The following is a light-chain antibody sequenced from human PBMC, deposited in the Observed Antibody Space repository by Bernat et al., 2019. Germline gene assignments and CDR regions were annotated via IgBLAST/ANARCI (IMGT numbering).Light chain of an antibody. CDR2: LVS. J-gene: IGKJ2*01. Sequence: DIQMTQSPSSLSASVEDRVTFTCRASQNINNYLNWYQQKPGKAPKLLIYLVSNLQSGVPSRFSGSGTGTDFTLTISSLQPEDFATYFCQQSFRTPYTFGQGTKLDIE. V-gene: IGKV1-39*01. CDR1: QNINNY. CDR3: QQSFRTPYT.